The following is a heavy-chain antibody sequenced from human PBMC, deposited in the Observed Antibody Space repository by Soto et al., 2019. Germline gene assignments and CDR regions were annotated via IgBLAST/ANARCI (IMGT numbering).Heavy chain of an antibody. V-gene: IGHV1-69*13. Sequence: SVKVSCKASGGTFSTYVISWVRQAPGQGLEWMGGIIPIFGTANYAQKFQGRVTITADESTTTAYMELSSLRSEDTAMYYCARALEEYYYDSSGYYYDYWGQGTLVTVSS. CDR1: GGTFSTYV. J-gene: IGHJ4*02. CDR2: IIPIFGTA. D-gene: IGHD3-22*01. CDR3: ARALEEYYYDSSGYYYDY.